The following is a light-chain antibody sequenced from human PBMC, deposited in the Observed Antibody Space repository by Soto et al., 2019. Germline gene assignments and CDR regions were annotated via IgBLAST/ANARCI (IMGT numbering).Light chain of an antibody. CDR3: QLFDSSRT. J-gene: IGKJ1*01. Sequence: EIVLTQSPATLSLSPGERATLSCRASQNVGGSYVGWYHQKPGQGPRLVIFGASSRATGIPDRFSGSGSGTDFTLTISRLEPEDFAVYYCQLFDSSRTFGQGTKVDIK. CDR2: GAS. V-gene: IGKV3-20*01. CDR1: QNVGGSY.